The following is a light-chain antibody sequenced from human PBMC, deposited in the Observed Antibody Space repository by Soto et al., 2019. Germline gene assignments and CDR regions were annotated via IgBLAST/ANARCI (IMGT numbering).Light chain of an antibody. CDR2: AAS. CDR3: LQDFAYPLT. V-gene: IGKV1-6*01. CDR1: QGVSND. J-gene: IGKJ4*01. Sequence: AIQMTQSPSSLSASVGDRVTITCRASQGVSNDVGWYQQKPGKAPRLLIYAASTLQSGVPSRFSGSQSATDFTLTISSLQPEDVATYYYLQDFAYPLTFGGGTKVEIK.